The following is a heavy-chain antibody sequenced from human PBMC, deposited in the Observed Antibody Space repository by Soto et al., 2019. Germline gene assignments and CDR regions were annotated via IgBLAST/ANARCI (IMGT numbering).Heavy chain of an antibody. D-gene: IGHD6-6*01. CDR2: ISGSGGST. J-gene: IGHJ6*02. Sequence: GSLSLSGAAAGFTFSSYAMSWVRQAPGKGLEWVSAISGSGGSTYYADSVKGRFTISRDNSKNTLYLQMNSLRAEDTAVYYCAKHSSLAYSSSSGRVYYGMDVWGQGTTVTGSS. CDR3: AKHSSLAYSSSSGRVYYGMDV. CDR1: GFTFSSYA. V-gene: IGHV3-23*01.